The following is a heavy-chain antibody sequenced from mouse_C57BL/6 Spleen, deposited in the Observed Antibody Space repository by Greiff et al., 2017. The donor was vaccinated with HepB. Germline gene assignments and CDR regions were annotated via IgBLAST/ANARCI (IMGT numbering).Heavy chain of an antibody. CDR2: ISDGGSYT. Sequence: EVKLEESGGGLVKPGGSLKLSCAASGFTFSSYAMSWVRQTPEKRLEWVATISDGGSYTYYPDNVKGRFTISRDNAKNNLYLQMSHLKSEDTAMYYCAREALLDYWGQGTTLTVSS. V-gene: IGHV5-4*01. CDR1: GFTFSSYA. CDR3: AREALLDY. D-gene: IGHD2-10*01. J-gene: IGHJ2*01.